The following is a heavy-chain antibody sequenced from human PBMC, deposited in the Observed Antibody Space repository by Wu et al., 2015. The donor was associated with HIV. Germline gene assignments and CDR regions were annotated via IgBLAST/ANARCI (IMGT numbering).Heavy chain of an antibody. CDR2: MNPNSGNT. CDR1: GYTFTSYD. J-gene: IGHJ6*02. D-gene: IGHD3-16*01. Sequence: QVQLVQSGAEVKKPGASVKVSCKASGYTFTSYDINWVRQATGQGLEWMGWMNPNSGNTGYAQKFQGRVTMTRNTSIRTAYMELSSLRSEDTAVYYCASCDRRGAACYDVRRGAYYAMDVWGQGTTVTVSS. CDR3: ASCDRRGAACYDVRRGAYYAMDV. V-gene: IGHV1-8*01.